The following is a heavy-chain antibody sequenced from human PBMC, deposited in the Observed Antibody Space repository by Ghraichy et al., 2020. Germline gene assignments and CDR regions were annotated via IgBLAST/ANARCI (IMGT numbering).Heavy chain of an antibody. V-gene: IGHV3-15*07. J-gene: IGHJ6*02. CDR2: IKSKTDGGTT. Sequence: GGSLRLSCAASGFTFSNAWMNWVRQAPGKGLEWVGRIKSKTDGGTTDYAAPVKGRFTISRDDSKNTLYLQMNSLKTEDTAVYYCTTSSSNYYDSSGYYPPYYYGMDVWGQGTTVTVSS. D-gene: IGHD3-22*01. CDR3: TTSSSNYYDSSGYYPPYYYGMDV. CDR1: GFTFSNAW.